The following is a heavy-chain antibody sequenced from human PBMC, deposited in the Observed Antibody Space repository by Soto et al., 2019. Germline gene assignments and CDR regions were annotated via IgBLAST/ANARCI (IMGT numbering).Heavy chain of an antibody. Sequence: NPSETLSLTCSVSGGSISSYYWSWIRQPPGKGLEWIGYIYYSGSTNYNPSLKSRVTISVDTSKNQFSLKLSSVTAADTAVYYCARGGWRHIDYWGQGTLVTVSS. CDR1: GGSISSYY. D-gene: IGHD3-3*01. CDR2: IYYSGST. V-gene: IGHV4-59*08. J-gene: IGHJ4*02. CDR3: ARGGWRHIDY.